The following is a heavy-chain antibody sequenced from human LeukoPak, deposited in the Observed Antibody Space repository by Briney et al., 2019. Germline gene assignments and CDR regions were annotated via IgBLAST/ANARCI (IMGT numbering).Heavy chain of an antibody. D-gene: IGHD4-17*01. CDR1: GGIFSSYA. J-gene: IGHJ4*02. CDR3: ARQYSGYGDLGAFDY. Sequence: ASVKVSCTASGGIFSSYAISWVRQAPGQGLEWMGGIIPIFGTANYAQKFQGRVTITADESTSTAYMELSSLRSEDTAVYYCARQYSGYGDLGAFDYWGQGTLVTVSS. V-gene: IGHV1-69*13. CDR2: IIPIFGTA.